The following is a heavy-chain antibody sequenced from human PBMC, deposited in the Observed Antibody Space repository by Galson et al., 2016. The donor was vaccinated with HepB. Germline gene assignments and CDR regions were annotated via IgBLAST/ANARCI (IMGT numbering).Heavy chain of an antibody. D-gene: IGHD2-8*01. CDR1: GDSVSSNSAA. CDR2: TYYRSKWYH. J-gene: IGHJ5*02. Sequence: CAISGDSVSSNSAAWNWIRQSPSRGLEWLGRTYYRSKWYHDYAVSVKSRILINPDTSKNHFSLQLNSVTPDDTAVYYCARTKWGWFDPWGQGTLVTVSS. CDR3: ARTKWGWFDP. V-gene: IGHV6-1*01.